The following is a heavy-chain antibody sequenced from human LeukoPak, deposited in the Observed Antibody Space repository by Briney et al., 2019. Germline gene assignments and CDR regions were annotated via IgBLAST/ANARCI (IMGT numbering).Heavy chain of an antibody. CDR2: ISYDGSNK. V-gene: IGHV3-30*04. J-gene: IGHJ3*02. Sequence: GGSLRLSCAASGFTFSSYAMHWVRQAPGKGLEWVAVISYDGSNKYYADSVKGRFTISRDNSKNTLYLQMNSLRAEDTAVYYCAKDISDYGDYDVSAFDIWGQGTMVTVSS. CDR3: AKDISDYGDYDVSAFDI. D-gene: IGHD4-17*01. CDR1: GFTFSSYA.